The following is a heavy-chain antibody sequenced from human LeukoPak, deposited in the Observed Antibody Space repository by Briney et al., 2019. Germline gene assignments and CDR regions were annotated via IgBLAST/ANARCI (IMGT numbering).Heavy chain of an antibody. V-gene: IGHV3-48*01. CDR2: ISSSSSTI. CDR3: ARDSPRGAFDY. D-gene: IGHD3-10*01. CDR1: GFTFSSYA. Sequence: HSGGSLRLSCAASGFTFSSYAMHWVRQAPGKGLEWVSYISSSSSTIYYADSVKGRFTISRDNAKNSLYLQMNSLRAEDTAVYYCARDSPRGAFDYWGQGTLVTVSS. J-gene: IGHJ4*02.